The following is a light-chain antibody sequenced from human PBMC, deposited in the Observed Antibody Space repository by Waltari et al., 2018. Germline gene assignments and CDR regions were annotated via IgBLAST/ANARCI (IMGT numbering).Light chain of an antibody. CDR3: QQYGSSPET. CDR2: GAS. V-gene: IGKV3-20*01. Sequence: EIVLTQSPGTLSLSPGERATLSCRASQSVSSSYLAWYQQKPGQAPRLRIYGASSRATGIPDRFSGSGSGTDFTLTISRLEPEDFAVYYCQQYGSSPETFGPGTKVDIK. J-gene: IGKJ3*01. CDR1: QSVSSSY.